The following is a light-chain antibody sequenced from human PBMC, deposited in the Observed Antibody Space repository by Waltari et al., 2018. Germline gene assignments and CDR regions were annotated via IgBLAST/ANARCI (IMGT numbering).Light chain of an antibody. J-gene: IGKJ1*01. V-gene: IGKV1-5*03. CDR2: KAS. CDR1: QNINSW. CDR3: QHYNNYSPWT. Sequence: DIQMTQSPSTLSASVGARVTLTCRTRQNINSWLAWYQQKPGKAPKLLIYKASSLESGVPSRFSGSGSGTEFTLTITSLQPDDFATYFCQHYNNYSPWTFGQGTKVEVK.